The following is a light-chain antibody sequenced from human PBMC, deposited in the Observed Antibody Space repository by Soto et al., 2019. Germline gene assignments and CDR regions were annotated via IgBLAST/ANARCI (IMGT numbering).Light chain of an antibody. CDR2: KAS. Sequence: DLQMTQSPSTLSASVGDRVTITCRASQSISSWLAWFHQKPGKAPKLLIYKASSLQSGVPSRFSGSGSGTEFTLTISSLQPDDFATYYCQQYKTYPLTFGGGTKVEIK. J-gene: IGKJ4*01. V-gene: IGKV1-5*03. CDR1: QSISSW. CDR3: QQYKTYPLT.